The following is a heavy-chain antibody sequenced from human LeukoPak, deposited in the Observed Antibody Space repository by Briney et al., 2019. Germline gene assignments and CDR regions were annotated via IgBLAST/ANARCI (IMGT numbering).Heavy chain of an antibody. J-gene: IGHJ5*02. CDR2: IRSKANSYAT. D-gene: IGHD6-19*01. V-gene: IGHV3-73*01. CDR1: GFTFSGSA. Sequence: GGSLRLSCAASGFTFSGSAMHWVRQASGKELEWVGRIRSKANSYATAYAASVRGRFTISRDDSKNTAYLQMNSLKTEDTAVYYCTRLASSGWYNWFDPWGQGTLVTVSS. CDR3: TRLASSGWYNWFDP.